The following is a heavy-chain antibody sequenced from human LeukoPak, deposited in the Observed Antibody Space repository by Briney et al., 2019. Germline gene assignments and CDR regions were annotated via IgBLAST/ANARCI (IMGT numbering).Heavy chain of an antibody. CDR1: GFSISYYG. CDR2: ISQDGIDK. V-gene: IGHV3-30*03. CDR3: ATYSSLNRREFQY. J-gene: IGHJ1*01. Sequence: GGSLKLSCAASGFSISYYGMHWVRQAPGKGLEWVAVISQDGIDKYYADSVKGQVTISRDNSRNSLYLQMNSLRAEDTAVYYCATYSSLNRREFQYWGQGTLVTVSS. D-gene: IGHD3-22*01.